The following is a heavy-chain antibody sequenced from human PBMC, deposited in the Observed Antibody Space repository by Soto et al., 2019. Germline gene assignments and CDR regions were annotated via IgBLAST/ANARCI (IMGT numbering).Heavy chain of an antibody. CDR3: AREVAALYYFDY. CDR1: GFTFSSYA. V-gene: IGHV3-30-3*01. CDR2: ISYDGSNK. Sequence: GGSLRLSCAASGFTFSSYAMHWVRQAPGKGLEWVAVISYDGSNKYYADSVKGRFTISRDNSKNTLYLQMNSLRAEDTAVYYCAREVAALYYFDYWGQGTLVTVSS. J-gene: IGHJ4*02. D-gene: IGHD6-13*01.